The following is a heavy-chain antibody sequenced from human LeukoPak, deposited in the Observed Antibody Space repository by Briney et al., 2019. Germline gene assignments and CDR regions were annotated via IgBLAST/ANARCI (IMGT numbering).Heavy chain of an antibody. V-gene: IGHV5-51*01. CDR2: IYPGDSDT. CDR1: GYSFTSYW. Sequence: PGESLKISCKGSGYSFTSYWIGWVRQMPGKGLEWMGIIYPGDSDTRYSPSFQGQVTISADKSISTAYLQWSSLKASDTAMYYCARHRSSCSGGSCKNRGGYYYYMDVWGKGTTVTISS. CDR3: ARHRSSCSGGSCKNRGGYYYYMDV. D-gene: IGHD2-15*01. J-gene: IGHJ6*03.